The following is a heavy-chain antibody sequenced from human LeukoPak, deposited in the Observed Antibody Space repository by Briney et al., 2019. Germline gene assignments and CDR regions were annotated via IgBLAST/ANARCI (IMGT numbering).Heavy chain of an antibody. CDR1: GFTVSSNY. Sequence: PGGSLRLSCAASGFTVSSNYMSWVRQAPGKGPEWVSVIYSGGSTYYADSVKGRFTISRDNSKNTLYLQMNSLRAEDTAVYYCARDRRIAAAGRYYYYMDVWGKGTTVTVSS. V-gene: IGHV3-53*05. J-gene: IGHJ6*03. D-gene: IGHD6-13*01. CDR2: IYSGGST. CDR3: ARDRRIAAAGRYYYYMDV.